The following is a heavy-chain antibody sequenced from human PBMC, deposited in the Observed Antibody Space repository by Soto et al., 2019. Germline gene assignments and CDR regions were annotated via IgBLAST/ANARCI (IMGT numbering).Heavy chain of an antibody. V-gene: IGHV4-59*01. CDR3: ARVSIAAAGTGLVVYYFDY. Sequence: SETLSLTCTVSGGSISSYYWSWIRQPPGKGLEWIGYIYYSGSTNYNPSLKGRVTISVDTSKNQFSLKLSSVTAADTAVYYCARVSIAAAGTGLVVYYFDYWGQGTLVTVSS. CDR1: GGSISSYY. J-gene: IGHJ4*02. CDR2: IYYSGST. D-gene: IGHD6-13*01.